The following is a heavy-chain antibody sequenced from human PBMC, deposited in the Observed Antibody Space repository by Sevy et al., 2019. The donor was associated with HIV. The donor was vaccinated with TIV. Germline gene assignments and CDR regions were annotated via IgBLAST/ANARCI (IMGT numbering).Heavy chain of an antibody. Sequence: GGCLRLSCAASGFTFSSYSMNWVRQAPGKGLEWVSSISSSSSYIYYADSVKGRFTISRDNAKNSLYLQMNSLRAEDTAVYYCARARATVTTFRLDYWGQGTLVTVSS. CDR2: ISSSSSYI. D-gene: IGHD4-17*01. J-gene: IGHJ4*02. CDR3: ARARATVTTFRLDY. V-gene: IGHV3-21*01. CDR1: GFTFSSYS.